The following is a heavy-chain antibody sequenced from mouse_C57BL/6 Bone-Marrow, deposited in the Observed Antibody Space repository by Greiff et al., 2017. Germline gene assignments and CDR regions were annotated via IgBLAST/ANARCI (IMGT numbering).Heavy chain of an antibody. CDR2: IDPNSGGT. J-gene: IGHJ3*01. Sequence: QVQLQQPGAELVKPGASVKLSCKASGYTFTSYWMHWVKQRPGRGLEWIGRIDPNSGGTRYNEKFKSKATLTVDKSSSTAYMQLSSLTSEDSAVCYCARCYYGDDGAWFAYWGQGTLVTVSA. CDR1: GYTFTSYW. D-gene: IGHD2-2*01. V-gene: IGHV1-72*01. CDR3: ARCYYGDDGAWFAY.